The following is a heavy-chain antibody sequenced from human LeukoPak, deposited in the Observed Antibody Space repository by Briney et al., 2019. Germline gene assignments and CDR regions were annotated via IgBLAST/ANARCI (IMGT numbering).Heavy chain of an antibody. J-gene: IGHJ4*02. CDR3: ARGVRTKHYYNSGGYYYAIDY. CDR1: GYTFTSYG. CDR2: ISAYNDDT. D-gene: IGHD3-22*01. Sequence: ASVKVSCKPSGYTFTSYGINWVRQAPGQGLEWMGWISAYNDDTNYAQSLQGRVNMTTDPSTSTAYMELTSLRSDDTAVYYCARGVRTKHYYNSGGYYYAIDYWGQGTLVTVSS. V-gene: IGHV1-18*01.